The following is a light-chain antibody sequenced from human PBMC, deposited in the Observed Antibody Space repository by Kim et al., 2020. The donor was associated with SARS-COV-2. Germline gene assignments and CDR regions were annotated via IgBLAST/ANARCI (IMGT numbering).Light chain of an antibody. J-gene: IGLJ3*02. CDR3: AAWDDSLRGV. V-gene: IGLV1-47*01. Sequence: PGQMANIMCSGSSANIGSNYVSWYQQHPGTAPKLLIYRNNQRPSGVPDRFSGSKSGTSASLAISGLRSEDEADYYCAAWDDSLRGVFGGGTQLTVL. CDR1: SANIGSNY. CDR2: RNN.